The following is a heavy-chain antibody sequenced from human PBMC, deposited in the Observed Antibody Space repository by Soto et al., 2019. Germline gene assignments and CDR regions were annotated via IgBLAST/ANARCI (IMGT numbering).Heavy chain of an antibody. CDR2: ITWNGRNT. CDR1: GFNFDDYA. Sequence: EVQLVESGGGVVRPGGSLRLSCAASGFNFDDYAMSWVRQVPGKGLEWVSGITWNGRNTGYVDSVKGRFTISRDNAKYSLYLQMHSLRAEDTAFYYCVRVRAGLDVDYVGGDAFAMWGQGTMVTVSS. D-gene: IGHD4-17*01. J-gene: IGHJ3*02. CDR3: VRVRAGLDVDYVGGDAFAM. V-gene: IGHV3-20*04.